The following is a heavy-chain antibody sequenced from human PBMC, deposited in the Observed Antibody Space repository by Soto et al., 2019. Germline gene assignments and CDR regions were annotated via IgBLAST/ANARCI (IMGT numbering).Heavy chain of an antibody. D-gene: IGHD5-18*01. CDR3: AKGDTTMITDYYAMDV. CDR2: ISGSGGSE. CDR1: GFIFTSYA. J-gene: IGHJ6*02. Sequence: GGSLRLSCAVSGFIFTSYAMTWVRQAPGKGLEWVSAISGSGGSEFYADSVKGRFTISRDNSKNTLYLQMKSLRAEDTALYYCAKGDTTMITDYYAMDVWGQGTTVTVSS. V-gene: IGHV3-23*01.